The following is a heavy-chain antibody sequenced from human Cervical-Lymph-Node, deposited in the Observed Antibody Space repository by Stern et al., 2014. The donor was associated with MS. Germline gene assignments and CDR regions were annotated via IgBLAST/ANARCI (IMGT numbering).Heavy chain of an antibody. CDR2: IWYDGSNK. V-gene: IGHV3-33*01. J-gene: IGHJ1*01. CDR1: GFTFSSYG. CDR3: AREGGNTAKYFQH. Sequence: VQLVESGGGVVQPGRSLRLSCAASGFTFSSYGMHWVRQAPGKGLEWVALIWYDGSNKYYADSVKGRFTISRDNSKKTLYLQMNSLRAEDTAVYYCAREGGNTAKYFQHWGQVTLVTVSS. D-gene: IGHD4-23*01.